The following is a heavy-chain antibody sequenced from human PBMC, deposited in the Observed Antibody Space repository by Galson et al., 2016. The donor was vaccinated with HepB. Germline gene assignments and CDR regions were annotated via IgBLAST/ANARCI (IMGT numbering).Heavy chain of an antibody. D-gene: IGHD3-16*02. Sequence: SVKVSCKASGYSFTKHPIHWVRQAPGQRLEWMGWIDTGDGDTKYSQKFQGRLTITRNTSANIVYLDLSSLTSADSALYYCARHALLLGDYSLYTVTNDYWGQGTLVTVSS. J-gene: IGHJ4*02. CDR3: ARHALLLGDYSLYTVTNDY. V-gene: IGHV1-3*04. CDR1: GYSFTKHP. CDR2: IDTGDGDT.